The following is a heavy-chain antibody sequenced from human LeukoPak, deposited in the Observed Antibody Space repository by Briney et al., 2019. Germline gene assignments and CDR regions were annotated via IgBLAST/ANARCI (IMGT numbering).Heavy chain of an antibody. J-gene: IGHJ1*01. CDR2: ISSSGSTI. V-gene: IGHV3-48*03. CDR3: ASGDDSSLLAPI. D-gene: IGHD3-22*01. CDR1: GFTFSSYE. Sequence: GGSLRLSCAASGFTFSSYEMNWVRQAPGKGLEWVSYISSSGSTIYYADSVKGRFTISRDNAKNSLYLQMNSLRAEDTAVYYCASGDDSSLLAPIWGQGTLVTVSS.